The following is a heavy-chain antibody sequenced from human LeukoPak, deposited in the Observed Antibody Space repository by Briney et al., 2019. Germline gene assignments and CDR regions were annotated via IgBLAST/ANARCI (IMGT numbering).Heavy chain of an antibody. V-gene: IGHV3-23*01. D-gene: IGHD6-13*01. Sequence: GGSLRLSCAASGFTLSIYAMSWVRQAPGKGLEWVSAISDSGNTYHADSVKGRFTISRDNSKNTLYLQMNSLRAEDTAVYYCAREALAAAGPGRLDYWGQGTLVTVSS. J-gene: IGHJ4*02. CDR2: ISDSGNT. CDR3: AREALAAAGPGRLDY. CDR1: GFTLSIYA.